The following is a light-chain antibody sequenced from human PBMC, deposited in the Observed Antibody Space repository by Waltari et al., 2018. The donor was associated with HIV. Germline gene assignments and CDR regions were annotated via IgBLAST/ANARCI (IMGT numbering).Light chain of an antibody. CDR3: QQYGSSPYT. J-gene: IGKJ2*01. Sequence: IVLTQSPGTLSLSPGETAPLYCRASQSVTSTYLAWYHQKPGQAPRLLIYGASSRATGIPDRFRGSGSGTDFTLTIRRLEPEDFAVYYCQQYGSSPYTFGQGTKLEIK. CDR1: QSVTSTY. V-gene: IGKV3-20*01. CDR2: GAS.